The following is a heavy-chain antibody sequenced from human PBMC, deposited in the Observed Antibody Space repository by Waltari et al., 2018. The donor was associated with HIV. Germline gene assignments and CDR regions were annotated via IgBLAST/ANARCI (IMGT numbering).Heavy chain of an antibody. CDR3: ARLFYYDTTGYINNAFDI. D-gene: IGHD3-22*01. CDR1: GYTFTNYR. Sequence: EVQLVQSGAEVRKSGESLKISCKASGYTFTNYRHAWVRQMSGEGLEWMGIIYPFDSDTRYNPSFEGQITISVDKSLATAYLEWNNLNASDAAIYYCARLFYYDTTGYINNAFDIWGQGTEVSVS. V-gene: IGHV5-51*03. CDR2: IYPFDSDT. J-gene: IGHJ3*02.